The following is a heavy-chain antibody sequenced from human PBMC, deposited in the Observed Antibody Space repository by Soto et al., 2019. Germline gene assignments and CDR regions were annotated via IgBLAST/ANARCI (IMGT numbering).Heavy chain of an antibody. CDR2: IRNKANSYAT. CDR3: TRPFYANTPGHYVMDV. V-gene: IGHV3-73*01. CDR1: GFTFSGSS. Sequence: EVQLVESGGGLVQPGGSLKVSCAASGFTFSGSSVHWVRQASGKGLEWVGRIRNKANSYATAYAASVKGRFTISRDDLKNTVYLQMNSLKTEDTAMYYCTRPFYANTPGHYVMDVWGLGTTVTVSS. J-gene: IGHJ6*02. D-gene: IGHD2-2*01.